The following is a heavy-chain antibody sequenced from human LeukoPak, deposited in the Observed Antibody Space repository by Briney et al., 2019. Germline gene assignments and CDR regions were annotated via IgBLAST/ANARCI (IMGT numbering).Heavy chain of an antibody. J-gene: IGHJ6*03. CDR3: ARLRKTYYMDV. CDR2: LYHSGAA. V-gene: IGHV4-59*08. Sequence: PSETLSLTCTVSGDSISIYYWTWIRHTPGEGLEWIGNLYHSGAADYNPSLKTRVTTSVDTSKDQFSQSLTSSTAADTAVYFCARLRKTYYMDVWGTGTTVSVSS. CDR1: GDSISIYY.